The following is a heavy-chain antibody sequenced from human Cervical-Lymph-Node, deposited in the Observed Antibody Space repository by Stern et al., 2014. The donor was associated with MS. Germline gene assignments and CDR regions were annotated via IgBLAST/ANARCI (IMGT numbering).Heavy chain of an antibody. V-gene: IGHV3-74*01. Sequence: EVQLVESGGGLVQPGGSLRLSCAASGFTFSTNWMHWVRQAPGKGLVWVSRINGDGSDTSYADSVKGRFTISRDNAKNTLYLQMNSLGAEDTSVYYCIRDPGYGGNSLPRDYWGQGTLVTVSS. CDR3: IRDPGYGGNSLPRDY. CDR1: GFTFSTNW. J-gene: IGHJ4*02. CDR2: INGDGSDT. D-gene: IGHD4-23*01.